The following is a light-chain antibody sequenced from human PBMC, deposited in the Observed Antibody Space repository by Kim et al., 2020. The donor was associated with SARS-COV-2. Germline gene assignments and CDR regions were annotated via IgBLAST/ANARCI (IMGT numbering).Light chain of an antibody. CDR3: SSYAGSNNLYV. CDR2: EVS. Sequence: PITGTGTSRGVGGYNYVSWYQQHPGKAPTLMIYEVSKRPSGVPDRFSGSKSGNTASLTVSGLQAEDEADYYCSSYAGSNNLYVFGTGTKVTVL. V-gene: IGLV2-8*01. CDR1: SRGVGGYNY. J-gene: IGLJ1*01.